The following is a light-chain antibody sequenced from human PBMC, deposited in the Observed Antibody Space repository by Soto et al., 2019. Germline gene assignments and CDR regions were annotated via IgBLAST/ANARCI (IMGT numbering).Light chain of an antibody. V-gene: IGKV3-11*01. CDR3: QQRSNWPPNT. Sequence: EIVLTQSPATLSLSPGERATLSCRASQSVSSYLAWYQQKPGQAPRLLIYDASNRATGIPARFSGSGSGTDFPLTISSLEPEDFAFYYCQQRSNWPPNTFGQGTKLEIK. J-gene: IGKJ2*01. CDR1: QSVSSY. CDR2: DAS.